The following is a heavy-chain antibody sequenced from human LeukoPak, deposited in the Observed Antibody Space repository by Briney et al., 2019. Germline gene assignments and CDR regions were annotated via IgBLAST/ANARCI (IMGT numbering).Heavy chain of an antibody. CDR3: AKDLVPIYYYDSSGYWS. CDR1: GFTFSSYA. J-gene: IGHJ5*02. CDR2: ISGSGGST. Sequence: GGSLRLSCAASGFTFSSYAMSWVRQAPGKGLEWVSAISGSGGSTYYADSVKGRFTISRDNSKNTLYLQMNSLRAEDTAVYYCAKDLVPIYYYDSSGYWSWGQGTLVTVSS. D-gene: IGHD3-22*01. V-gene: IGHV3-23*01.